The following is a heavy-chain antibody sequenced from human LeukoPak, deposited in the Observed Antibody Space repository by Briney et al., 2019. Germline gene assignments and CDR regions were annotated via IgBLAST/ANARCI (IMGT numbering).Heavy chain of an antibody. CDR2: IIPIFDTP. V-gene: IGHV1-69*13. CDR1: GGTFSSYA. Sequence: AASVNVSCKASGGTFSSYAINWVRQAPGQGLEWMGGIIPIFDTPNYAQKFQGRVTITADESTNTAYMDLSSLRSEDTAVYYCARALRFLEPNDAFDIWGQGTMVTVSS. D-gene: IGHD3-3*01. J-gene: IGHJ3*02. CDR3: ARALRFLEPNDAFDI.